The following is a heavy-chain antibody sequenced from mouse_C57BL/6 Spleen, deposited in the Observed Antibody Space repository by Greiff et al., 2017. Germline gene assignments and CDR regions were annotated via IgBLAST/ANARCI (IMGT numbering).Heavy chain of an antibody. CDR3: ARGEDSSYDY. D-gene: IGHD1-1*01. V-gene: IGHV3-6*01. CDR1: GYSITSGYY. CDR2: ISYDGSN. J-gene: IGHJ2*01. Sequence: DVKLVESGPGLVKPSQSLSLTCSVTGYSITSGYYWNWIRQFPGNKLEWMGYISYDGSNNYNPSLKNRISITRDTSKNQFFLKLNSVTTEDTATYYCARGEDSSYDYWGQGTTLTVSA.